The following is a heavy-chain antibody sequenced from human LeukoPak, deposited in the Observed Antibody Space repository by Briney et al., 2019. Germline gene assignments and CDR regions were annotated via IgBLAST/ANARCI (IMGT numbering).Heavy chain of an antibody. Sequence: GGSLRLSCAGAGFTFSKFAMSWVRQAPGKGLEWVSLISTTDTPHYADSVKGRFTISRDNSKNTLYLQMNSLRAEDTAVYYCAKDLWLRGSSGLIVGDAFDIWGQGTMVTVSS. CDR1: GFTFSKFA. CDR2: ISTTDTP. D-gene: IGHD3-22*01. J-gene: IGHJ3*02. V-gene: IGHV3-23*01. CDR3: AKDLWLRGSSGLIVGDAFDI.